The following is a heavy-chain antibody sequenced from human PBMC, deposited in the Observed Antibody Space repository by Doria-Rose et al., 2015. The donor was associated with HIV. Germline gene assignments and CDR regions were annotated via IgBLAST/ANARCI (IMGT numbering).Heavy chain of an antibody. J-gene: IGHJ4*02. D-gene: IGHD6-13*01. CDR1: GVSLSSPGMG. V-gene: IGHV2-26*01. CDR2: IFSDDER. Sequence: QVQLVQSGPVLVKPTETLTLTCTVSGVSLSSPGMGVSWIRQPPGKAPEWLANIFSDDERADKPSLKSRLTISRGTSKSQVVLTMTDMDPVDTATYYCARIKSSRWYHKYYFDFWGQGTLVIVSA. CDR3: ARIKSSRWYHKYYFDF.